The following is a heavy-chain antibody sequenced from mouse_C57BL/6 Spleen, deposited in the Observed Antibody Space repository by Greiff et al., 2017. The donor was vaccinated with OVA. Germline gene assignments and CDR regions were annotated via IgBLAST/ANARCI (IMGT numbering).Heavy chain of an antibody. CDR1: GYTFTSYW. V-gene: IGHV1-69*01. D-gene: IGHD2-2*01. CDR2: IDPSDSYT. CDR3: ARVWLRRFDY. Sequence: QVQLKESGAELVMPGASVKLSCKASGYTFTSYWMHWVKQRPGQGLEWIGEIDPSDSYTNYNQKFKGKSTLTVDKSSSTAYMQLSSLTSEDSAVYYCARVWLRRFDYWGQGTTLTVSS. J-gene: IGHJ2*01.